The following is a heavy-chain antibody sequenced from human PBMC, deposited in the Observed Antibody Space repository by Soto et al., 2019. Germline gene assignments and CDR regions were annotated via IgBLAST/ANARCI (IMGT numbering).Heavy chain of an antibody. J-gene: IGHJ6*02. Sequence: QVQLVQSGAEVKKPGSSVKVSCKASGGTFSSYTISWVRQAPGQGLEWMGRIIPILGIANYAQKFQGRVTITADKSTSTGYMELSSLRSEDTAVYYCASPPGSIAAAGEGGDYYYSYGMDVWGQGTTVTVSS. CDR2: IIPILGIA. D-gene: IGHD6-13*01. CDR1: GGTFSSYT. V-gene: IGHV1-69*02. CDR3: ASPPGSIAAAGEGGDYYYSYGMDV.